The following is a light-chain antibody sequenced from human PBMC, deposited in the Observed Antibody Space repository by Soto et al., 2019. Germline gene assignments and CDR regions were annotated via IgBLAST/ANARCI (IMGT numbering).Light chain of an antibody. CDR3: AAWDDSLSALYV. Sequence: QSVLTQPPSASGTPGQRVTISCSGSSSNNGSNYVYWYQQLPGTAPKLLIYRNNQRPSGAPDRFSGSKSGTSASLAISGLRSEDEADYYCAAWDDSLSALYVFGTGTKVTVL. J-gene: IGLJ1*01. CDR1: SSNNGSNY. CDR2: RNN. V-gene: IGLV1-47*01.